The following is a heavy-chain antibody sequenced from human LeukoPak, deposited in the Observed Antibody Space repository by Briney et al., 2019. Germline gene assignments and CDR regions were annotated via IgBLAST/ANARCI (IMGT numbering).Heavy chain of an antibody. CDR1: GFTFTYYY. D-gene: IGHD4-11*01. CDR3: AREGRRPATVNDY. J-gene: IGHJ4*02. Sequence: ASVKVSCKASGFTFTYYYMHWVRQAPGQGLEWMGWINPNSGGTNYAQKFQGRVTMTRDTSISTAYMELSRLTSDDTAVYYCAREGRRPATVNDYWGQGTLVTVSS. CDR2: INPNSGGT. V-gene: IGHV1-2*02.